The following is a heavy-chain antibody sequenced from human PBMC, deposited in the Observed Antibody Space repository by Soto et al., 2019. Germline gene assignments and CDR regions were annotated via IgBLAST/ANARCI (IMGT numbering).Heavy chain of an antibody. V-gene: IGHV3-33*01. CDR3: ARGVSSYLDGRYYYYYGMDV. CDR2: IWYDGSNK. D-gene: IGHD6-6*01. CDR1: GFTFSSYG. J-gene: IGHJ6*02. Sequence: LRLSCAASGFTFSSYGMHWVRQAPGKGLEWVAVIWYDGSNKYYADSVKGRFTISRDNSKNTLYLQMNSLRAEDTAVYYCARGVSSYLDGRYYYYYGMDVWGQGTTVTVSS.